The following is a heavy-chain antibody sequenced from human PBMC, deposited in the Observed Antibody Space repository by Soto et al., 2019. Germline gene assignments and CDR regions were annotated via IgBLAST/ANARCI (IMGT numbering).Heavy chain of an antibody. CDR3: ARAPLQYNWNYGAFDY. D-gene: IGHD1-7*01. CDR2: INPNSGGP. CDR1: GYTITGDY. Sequence: ASVKVSCQASGYTITGDYMHWVRQAPGQGLEWMGWINPNSGGPNYAQKFQGWVTMTRDTSISTAYMELSRLRSDDTAVYYCARAPLQYNWNYGAFDYWGQGTLVTVSS. J-gene: IGHJ4*02. V-gene: IGHV1-2*04.